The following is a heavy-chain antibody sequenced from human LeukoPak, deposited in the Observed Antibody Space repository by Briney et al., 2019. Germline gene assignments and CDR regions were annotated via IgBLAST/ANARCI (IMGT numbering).Heavy chain of an antibody. CDR1: GGSISTDASY. J-gene: IGHJ6*02. D-gene: IGHD6-19*01. CDR3: ARLFSRGWEYHFGLDV. CDR2: IYYSGST. V-gene: IGHV4-39*01. Sequence: MSSETLSLTCTASGGSISTDASYWAWIRQPPGKGVEWIGSIYYSGSTYYSSSLKSRVTLSVDTSKNQFSLKMSSVTAADTAVFYCARLFSRGWEYHFGLDVWGQGTTVTVS.